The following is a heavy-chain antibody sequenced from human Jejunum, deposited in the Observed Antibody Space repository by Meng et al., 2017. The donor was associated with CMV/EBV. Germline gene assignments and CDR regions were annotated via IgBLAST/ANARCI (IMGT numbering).Heavy chain of an antibody. Sequence: IRWGRQAPGPGPEWMGLIKPDSGATNYAQNFRGRVTMTTDTSTTTAYMELSRLTSDDTAVYYCARVSDFYDSRGYLYDRSLDKWGQGTLVTVSS. CDR2: IKPDSGAT. CDR3: ARVSDFYDSRGYLYDRSLDK. D-gene: IGHD3-22*01. V-gene: IGHV1-2*02. J-gene: IGHJ4*02.